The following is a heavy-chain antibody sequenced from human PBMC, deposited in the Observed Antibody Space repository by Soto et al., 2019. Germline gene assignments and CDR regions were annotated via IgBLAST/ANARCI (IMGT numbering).Heavy chain of an antibody. Sequence: ASVKVSCKASGYTFTSYDINWVRQATGQGLEWMGWMNPNSGNTGYAQKFQGRVTMTRNTSISTAYMELSSLRSENTAVYYCARGQQLVYYYYGMDVPGQGTTVTVSS. CDR1: GYTFTSYD. J-gene: IGHJ6*01. D-gene: IGHD6-13*01. CDR2: MNPNSGNT. V-gene: IGHV1-8*01. CDR3: ARGQQLVYYYYGMDV.